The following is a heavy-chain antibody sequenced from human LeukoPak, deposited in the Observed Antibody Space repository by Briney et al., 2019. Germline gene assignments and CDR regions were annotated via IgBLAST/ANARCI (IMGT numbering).Heavy chain of an antibody. D-gene: IGHD3-10*01. Sequence: ASVKVSCKTSGCTFLSHTFSWVRQAPGQGLEWMGKITPVIDTANYAQTFQGRVSIYADKSTTTVYKALSGLRPDDRAVYYCARVNLRGSNYNWFDPWGQGTRVTVSS. CDR2: ITPVIDTA. V-gene: IGHV1-69*08. CDR1: GCTFLSHT. J-gene: IGHJ5*02. CDR3: ARVNLRGSNYNWFDP.